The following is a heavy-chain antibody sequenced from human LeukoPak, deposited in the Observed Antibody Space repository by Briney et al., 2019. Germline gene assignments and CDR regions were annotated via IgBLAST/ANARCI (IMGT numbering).Heavy chain of an antibody. Sequence: SETLSLTCTVSGGSISSGSYYWSWIRQPAGKGLEWIGRIYTSGSTNYNPSLKSRVTISVDTSKNQFSLKLSSVTAADTAVYYCARGGPSIAARRDAFDIWGQGTMVTVSS. D-gene: IGHD6-6*01. J-gene: IGHJ3*02. CDR2: IYTSGST. V-gene: IGHV4-61*02. CDR1: GGSISSGSYY. CDR3: ARGGPSIAARRDAFDI.